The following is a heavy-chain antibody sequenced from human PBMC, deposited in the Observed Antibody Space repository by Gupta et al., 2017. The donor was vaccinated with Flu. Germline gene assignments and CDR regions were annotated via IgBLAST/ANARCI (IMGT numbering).Heavy chain of an antibody. CDR2: VNPSSGGT. V-gene: IGHV1-46*01. Sequence: QVQLVQSGAEVKKPGASVKVSCTTSGYSFTNYYMHWVRQAPGQGLEWMGEVNPSSGGTTYAQRFQDRVIMTRDTSTNTFYMDLSSLRSEDTAVYYCARARGYCSGATCITFDDGGQGTLVAVXS. CDR3: ARARGYCSGATCITFDD. J-gene: IGHJ4*02. CDR1: GYSFTNYY. D-gene: IGHD2-15*01.